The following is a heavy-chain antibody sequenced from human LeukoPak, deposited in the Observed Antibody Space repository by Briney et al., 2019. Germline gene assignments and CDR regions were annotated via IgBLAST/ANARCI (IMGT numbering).Heavy chain of an antibody. V-gene: IGHV3-23*01. CDR3: AKGPAAQSDY. D-gene: IGHD6-13*01. CDR1: GFTFGSYA. CDR2: ISGSGGNT. J-gene: IGHJ4*02. Sequence: GGSLRISCAASGFTFGSYAMNWVRQGPGKGLEWVSAISGSGGNTYYVDSVKGRFTISRDNSKNTLYLQMNFLRAEDTAVYYCAKGPAAQSDYWGQGTLVTVSS.